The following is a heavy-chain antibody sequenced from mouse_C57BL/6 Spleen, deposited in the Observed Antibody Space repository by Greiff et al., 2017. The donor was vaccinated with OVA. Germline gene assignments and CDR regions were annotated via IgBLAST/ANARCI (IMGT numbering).Heavy chain of an antibody. V-gene: IGHV2-2*01. CDR2: IWSGGST. J-gene: IGHJ3*01. CDR3: ARNHGSSYQAWFAY. D-gene: IGHD1-1*01. CDR1: GFSLTSYG. Sequence: QVQLQQSGPGLVQPSQSLSITCTVSGFSLTSYGVHWVRQSPGKGLEWLGVIWSGGSTDYNAAFISRLSISKDNSKSQVFFKMNSLQADDTAIYYCARNHGSSYQAWFAYWGQGTLVTVSA.